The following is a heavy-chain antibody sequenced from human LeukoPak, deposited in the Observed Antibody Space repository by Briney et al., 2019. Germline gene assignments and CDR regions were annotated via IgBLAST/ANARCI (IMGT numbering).Heavy chain of an antibody. J-gene: IGHJ4*02. V-gene: IGHV3-53*01. CDR2: IYSGGST. CDR3: AKDRGRQLVLYPYSSPLDY. Sequence: GGSLRLSCAASGFTVSSNYMSWVRQAPGKGLEWVSVIYSGGSTYYADSVKGRFTISRDNSKNTLYLQMNSLRAEDTAVYYCAKDRGRQLVLYPYSSPLDYWGQGTLVTVSS. CDR1: GFTVSSNY. D-gene: IGHD6-13*01.